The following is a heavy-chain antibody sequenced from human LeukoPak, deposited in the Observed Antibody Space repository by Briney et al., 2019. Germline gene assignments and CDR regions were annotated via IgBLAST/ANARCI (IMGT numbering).Heavy chain of an antibody. D-gene: IGHD3-10*01. CDR3: ARDTYYYGSGSYEDYYYYYMDV. J-gene: IGHJ6*03. Sequence: ASVKVSCKASGYTFTGYYMHWVRQAPGQGLEWMGWINPNSGGTNYAQKFQGRVTMTRDTSISTAYMELSRLRSDDTAVYYCARDTYYYGSGSYEDYYYYYMDVWGKGTTVTISS. CDR2: INPNSGGT. V-gene: IGHV1-2*02. CDR1: GYTFTGYY.